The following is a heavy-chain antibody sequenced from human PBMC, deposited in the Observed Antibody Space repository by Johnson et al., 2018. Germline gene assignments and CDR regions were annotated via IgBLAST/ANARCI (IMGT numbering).Heavy chain of an antibody. V-gene: IGHV4-59*01. J-gene: IGHJ6*02. CDR3: ATDITMVRGVISYSGMDV. CDR2: IYYSGST. D-gene: IGHD3-10*01. CDR1: GGSISSYY. Sequence: QVQLVESGPGLVKPSETLSLNCTVSGGSISSYYWSWIRQPPGKGLEWLGYIYYSGSTNYNPSLQSRVTISVDTSKNQFSLKLSSVTAADTAVYYCATDITMVRGVISYSGMDVWGHGTTVIVSS.